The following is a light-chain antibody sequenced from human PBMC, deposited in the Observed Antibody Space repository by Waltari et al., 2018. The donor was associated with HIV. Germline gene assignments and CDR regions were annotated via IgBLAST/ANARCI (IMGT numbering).Light chain of an antibody. CDR1: SSNIGSNY. V-gene: IGLV1-47*01. Sequence: QSVLTQPPSASGTPGQRVTLSCSGSSSNIGSNYIYWYQQLPGTAPKLRIYRNNQRPAGVPDRFSGSKSGTSASLAISGLRSEDEADYSCAAWDDSLSGWVFGGGTKLTVL. CDR3: AAWDDSLSGWV. CDR2: RNN. J-gene: IGLJ3*02.